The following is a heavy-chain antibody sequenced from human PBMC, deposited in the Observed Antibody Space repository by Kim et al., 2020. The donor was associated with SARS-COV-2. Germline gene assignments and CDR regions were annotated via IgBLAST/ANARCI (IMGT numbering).Heavy chain of an antibody. J-gene: IGHJ4*02. D-gene: IGHD2-15*01. V-gene: IGHV3-30*04. CDR1: GFRFSSYA. Sequence: GGSLRLSCAASGFRFSSYAMHWVRQAPGRGLDWIATISYDATTEYYADSVKGRFTISRDNSMKTVSLQMNSLRVEDTAVYYCAREEDGGNIDYWGQGTPV. CDR3: AREEDGGNIDY. CDR2: ISYDATTE.